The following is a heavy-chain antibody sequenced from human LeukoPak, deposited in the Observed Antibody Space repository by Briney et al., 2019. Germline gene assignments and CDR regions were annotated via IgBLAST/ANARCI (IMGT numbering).Heavy chain of an antibody. CDR1: GFTFSSYA. Sequence: GGSLRLSCAASGFTFSSYAMHWVRQAPGKGLEWVAVISYDGSNKYYADSVKGRFTIPRDNSKNTLYLQMNSLRAEDTAVYYCAKDMALVVVTGNGMDVWGQGTTVTVSS. V-gene: IGHV3-30*04. J-gene: IGHJ6*02. CDR2: ISYDGSNK. CDR3: AKDMALVVVTGNGMDV. D-gene: IGHD2-21*02.